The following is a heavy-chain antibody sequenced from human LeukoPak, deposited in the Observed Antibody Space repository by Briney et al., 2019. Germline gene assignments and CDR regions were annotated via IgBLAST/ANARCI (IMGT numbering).Heavy chain of an antibody. J-gene: IGHJ3*02. V-gene: IGHV3-30*04. CDR2: ISYDGTTK. D-gene: IGHD3-9*01. CDR1: GFTFRNYP. CDR3: ARRYWYYDILTGQRGAAFDI. Sequence: GGSLRLSCEASGFTFRNYPVHWVRQAPGKGLEWVTVISYDGTTKYYADSVKGRFTISRDNSRNTLYLQMNNLRTEDTAVYYCARRYWYYDILTGQRGAAFDIWGQGTMVTVSS.